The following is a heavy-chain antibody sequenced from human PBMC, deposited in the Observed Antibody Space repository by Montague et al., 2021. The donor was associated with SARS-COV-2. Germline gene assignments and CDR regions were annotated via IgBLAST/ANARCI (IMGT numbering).Heavy chain of an antibody. CDR1: GGSFSGYY. CDR2: IYYSGST. J-gene: IGHJ6*02. CDR3: ARQAQLFHRATDYYDMDV. D-gene: IGHD1-1*01. V-gene: IGHV4-34*01. Sequence: SETLSLTCAVYGGSFSGYYWSWICQSPGKGLEWIGSIYYSGSTYYNPSLKSRVTISVDTSKKQFSLKVTPVTAADTAVYYCARQAQLFHRATDYYDMDVWGQGTTVTVSS.